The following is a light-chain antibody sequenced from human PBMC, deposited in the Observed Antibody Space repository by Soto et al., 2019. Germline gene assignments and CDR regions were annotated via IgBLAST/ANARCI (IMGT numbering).Light chain of an antibody. CDR1: QSVTASL. J-gene: IGKJ2*01. CDR3: QQFSDTPYT. V-gene: IGKV3-20*01. CDR2: AVS. Sequence: EIVLTQSPGVVSLSPGQRATLSCRASQSVTASLLTWYQQKPGQAPRLLIYAVSTRAPGVPDRFSGSGSGTEFTLTISRLEPEDFAVYHCQQFSDTPYTFGPGTKLEIK.